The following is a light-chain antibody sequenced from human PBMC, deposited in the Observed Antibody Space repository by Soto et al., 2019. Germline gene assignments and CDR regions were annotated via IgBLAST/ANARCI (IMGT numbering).Light chain of an antibody. J-gene: IGKJ2*01. CDR1: QTFSSW. Sequence: DIQMTQSPSTLSASAGDRVTITCRASQTFSSWLAWYQQKPGKAPKLLIYDASTLASGAPSRFSGSGSGTEFTLTISSLQPDDFATYYCQHYNSYPYTFGQGTELEIK. V-gene: IGKV1-5*01. CDR3: QHYNSYPYT. CDR2: DAS.